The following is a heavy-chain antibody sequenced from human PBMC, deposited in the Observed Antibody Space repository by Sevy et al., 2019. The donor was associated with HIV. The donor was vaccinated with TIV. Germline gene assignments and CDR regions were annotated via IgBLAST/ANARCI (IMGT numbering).Heavy chain of an antibody. D-gene: IGHD6-19*01. V-gene: IGHV3-30*18. Sequence: GGSLRLSCAASGFIFTTYGMHWVHQAPGKGLEWVAIVSYDGSNKFYADSVKGRFTISGDNSKNTLYLQMNSLRTEDTAVYYCAKEIGSSGGDLYYYGMDVWGQGTTVTVSS. CDR3: AKEIGSSGGDLYYYGMDV. J-gene: IGHJ6*02. CDR2: VSYDGSNK. CDR1: GFIFTTYG.